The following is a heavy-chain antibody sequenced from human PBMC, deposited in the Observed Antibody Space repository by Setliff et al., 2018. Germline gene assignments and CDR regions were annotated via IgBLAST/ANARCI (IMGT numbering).Heavy chain of an antibody. CDR2: INYRGNT. Sequence: SEILSLTCEVHGGSFSGYYWTWIRQPPGKGLEWIGEINYRGNTNYSPSLESRVTISVDTSKNQFSLNLGSVTAADTAMYYCARGGYFGYNADYWGQGILVTVSS. CDR1: GGSFSGYY. CDR3: ARGGYFGYNADY. D-gene: IGHD3-22*01. J-gene: IGHJ4*02. V-gene: IGHV4-34*01.